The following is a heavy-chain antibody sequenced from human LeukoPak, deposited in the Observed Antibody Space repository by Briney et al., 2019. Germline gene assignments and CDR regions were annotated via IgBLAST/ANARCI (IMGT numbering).Heavy chain of an antibody. CDR1: GFTVSSNY. CDR3: AKAVYSGSSDAFDI. D-gene: IGHD1-26*01. J-gene: IGHJ3*02. Sequence: GGSLRLSCAASGFTVSSNYMSWVRQAPGKGLEWVSVIYSGGSTYYADSVKGRFTISRDNSKNTLYLQMNSLRAEDTALYYCAKAVYSGSSDAFDIWGQGTMVTVSS. CDR2: IYSGGST. V-gene: IGHV3-53*05.